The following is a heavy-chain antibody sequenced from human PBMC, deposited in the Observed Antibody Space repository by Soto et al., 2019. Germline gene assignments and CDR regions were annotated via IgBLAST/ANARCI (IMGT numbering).Heavy chain of an antibody. CDR3: ARDDVLCDGGRCYGIPLDV. J-gene: IGHJ6*04. CDR1: GYTFTSYD. CDR2: MNPNSGNT. V-gene: IGHV1-8*01. D-gene: IGHD2-15*01. Sequence: GPVKVSCKASGYTFTSYDINWVRQATGQGLEWMGWMNPNSGNTGYAQKFQGRVTMTRNTSISTAYMELSSLRVEDTAVYYCARDDVLCDGGRCYGIPLDVWGKGTTVTVSS.